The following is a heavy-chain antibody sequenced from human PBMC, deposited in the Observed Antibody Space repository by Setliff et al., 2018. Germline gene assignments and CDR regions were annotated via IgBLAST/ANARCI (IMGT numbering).Heavy chain of an antibody. J-gene: IGHJ2*01. CDR1: GGTFSDYG. V-gene: IGHV1-69*13. CDR3: ARLYYDSSGYHFWYFDL. CDR2: TIPIFGTT. Sequence: ASVKVSCKASGGTFSDYGISWVRQAPGQGLEWMGGTIPIFGTTDYAQKFQGRVKITADESTSTAYMELSSLRSEDTAVYYCARLYYDSSGYHFWYFDLWGRGTLVTVSS. D-gene: IGHD3-22*01.